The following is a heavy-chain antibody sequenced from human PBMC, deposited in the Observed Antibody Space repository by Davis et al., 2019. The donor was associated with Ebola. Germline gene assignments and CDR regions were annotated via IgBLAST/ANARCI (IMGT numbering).Heavy chain of an antibody. J-gene: IGHJ4*02. CDR3: ARGATRPFGAVMEMFDF. CDR2: VYHSGIFYSGRT. V-gene: IGHV4-59*01. D-gene: IGHD3-3*01. Sequence: PSETLSLTCTVSGDSLSSYYWNWFRQPPGRGLEWIGYVYHSGIFYSGRTNYNPSLKSRVAISVDTSKNQFSLMLTSVIAADTAVYYCARGATRPFGAVMEMFDFWGQGTLVSVPS. CDR1: GDSLSSYY.